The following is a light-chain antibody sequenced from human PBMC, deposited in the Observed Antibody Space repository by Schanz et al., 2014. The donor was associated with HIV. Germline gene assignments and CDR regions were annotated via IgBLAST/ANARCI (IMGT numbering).Light chain of an antibody. CDR2: EVS. V-gene: IGLV2-23*02. CDR1: SSDVGSYNL. Sequence: QSALTQHASVSGSPGQSINISCTGPSSDVGSYNLVSWYQQHPGKAPKLMIYEVSKRPSGVPDRFSGSRSGTSASLAITGLQAEDEADYYCQSYDKSLSGPYVFGGGTKLTVL. J-gene: IGLJ1*01. CDR3: QSYDKSLSGPYV.